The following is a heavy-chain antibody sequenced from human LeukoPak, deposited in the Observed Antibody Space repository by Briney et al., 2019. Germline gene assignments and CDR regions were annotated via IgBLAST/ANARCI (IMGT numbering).Heavy chain of an antibody. D-gene: IGHD1-7*01. Sequence: PSETLSLTCTVSGGSISSSSYYWGWIRQPPGKGLEWIGSIYTSGSTNYNPSLKSRVTISVDTSKNQFSLKLSSVTAADTAVYYCAREKELPSVFDYWGQGTLVTVSS. J-gene: IGHJ4*02. CDR2: IYTSGST. V-gene: IGHV4-39*07. CDR3: AREKELPSVFDY. CDR1: GGSISSSSYY.